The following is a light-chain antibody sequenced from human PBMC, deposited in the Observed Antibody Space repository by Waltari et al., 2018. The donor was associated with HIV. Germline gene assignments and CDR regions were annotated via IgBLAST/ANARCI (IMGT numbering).Light chain of an antibody. CDR2: GRN. CDR3: NSRDRSGYLHVL. V-gene: IGLV3-19*01. J-gene: IGLJ2*01. CDR1: SRSFYY. Sequence: SSELTQGPAVSVALGQTVRITCQGDSRSFYYASWYQQKPGQAPVLVIYGRNNRPSGIPARFSGSRSGNTASLTITGAQAEDEADYYCNSRDRSGYLHVLFGGGTKLTVL.